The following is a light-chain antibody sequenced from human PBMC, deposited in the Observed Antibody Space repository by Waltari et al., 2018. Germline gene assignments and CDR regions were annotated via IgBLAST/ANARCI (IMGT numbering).Light chain of an antibody. CDR2: ATS. V-gene: IGKV1-39*01. J-gene: IGKJ2*01. CDR1: ESIGRY. Sequence: DIQMTQSPSTLSASLGDRATITCRASESIGRYLNWYQQRPGKAPRLLIYATSNLQSGAPSRFSGSGPGTAFTLTISSLQPEDSATYFCQQSYTSPYTFGQGT. CDR3: QQSYTSPYT.